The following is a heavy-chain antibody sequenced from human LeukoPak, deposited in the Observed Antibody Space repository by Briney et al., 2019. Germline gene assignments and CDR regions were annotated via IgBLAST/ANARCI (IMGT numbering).Heavy chain of an antibody. CDR1: GFTFSSYE. CDR2: ISSSGSTI. D-gene: IGHD6-6*01. CDR3: AREYSSSSHDAFDI. J-gene: IGHJ3*02. Sequence: GGSLRLSCAASGFTFSSYEMNWVRQAPGKGLEWVSYISSSGSTIYYADSVKGRFTISRDNAKNSLYLQMNSLRAEDTAVYYCAREYSSSSHDAFDIWGQGTMVTVSS. V-gene: IGHV3-48*03.